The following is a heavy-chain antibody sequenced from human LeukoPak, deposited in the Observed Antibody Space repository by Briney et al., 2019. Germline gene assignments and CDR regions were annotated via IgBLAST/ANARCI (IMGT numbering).Heavy chain of an antibody. Sequence: ASVKVSCKASGYTFTGYYMHWVRQAPGQGLEWMGWINPNSGGTNYAQKFQGWVTMTRDTSISTAYMELSRLRSDDTAVYYCAADISLLSSSWYYFDYWGQGTLVTVSS. CDR1: GYTFTGYY. V-gene: IGHV1-2*04. CDR3: AADISLLSSSWYYFDY. CDR2: INPNSGGT. D-gene: IGHD6-13*01. J-gene: IGHJ4*02.